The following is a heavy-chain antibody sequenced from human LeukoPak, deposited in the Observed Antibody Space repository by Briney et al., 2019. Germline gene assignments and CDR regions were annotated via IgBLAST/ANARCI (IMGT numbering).Heavy chain of an antibody. Sequence: QSGGSLRLSCAASGFTFSHFWMHWVRQVPGKGLVWVSRISNDGSRTAYADSVKGRFTISRENAKNTVYLQTNRLRAEDTAIYYCVREAEGLQRERKDLDHWGQGNLVTVSS. CDR2: ISNDGSRT. D-gene: IGHD1-1*01. V-gene: IGHV3-74*01. J-gene: IGHJ4*02. CDR3: VREAEGLQRERKDLDH. CDR1: GFTFSHFW.